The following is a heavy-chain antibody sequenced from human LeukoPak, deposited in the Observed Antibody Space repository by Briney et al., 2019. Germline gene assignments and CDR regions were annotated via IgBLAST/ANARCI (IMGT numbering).Heavy chain of an antibody. J-gene: IGHJ6*03. CDR1: GGSISSYY. Sequence: PSETLSLTCTVSGGSISSYYWSWIRQPAGKGLEYIGRIYTSGSTSYNPSLKSRVTISLDKPKNQFSLKLSSVTAADTAVYYCSSNSDDHHYYYMDVWGKGTTVTVSS. D-gene: IGHD2-2*01. CDR2: IYTSGST. CDR3: SSNSDDHHYYYMDV. V-gene: IGHV4-4*07.